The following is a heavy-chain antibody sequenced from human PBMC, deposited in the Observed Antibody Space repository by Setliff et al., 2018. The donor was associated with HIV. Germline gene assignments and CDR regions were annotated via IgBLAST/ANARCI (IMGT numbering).Heavy chain of an antibody. V-gene: IGHV4-59*12. J-gene: IGHJ6*03. D-gene: IGHD3-16*02. CDR2: IYYIGNT. CDR3: ARGYPVSYYYYMDV. CDR1: GGSISGYY. Sequence: SETLSLTCTVSGGSISGYYWSWIRQPPGKGLEWIGYIYYIGNTNYNPSLKGRVTLSVDTSKNQFSLKLSSVTAADTAVYYCARGYPVSYYYYMDVWGKGTTVTVSS.